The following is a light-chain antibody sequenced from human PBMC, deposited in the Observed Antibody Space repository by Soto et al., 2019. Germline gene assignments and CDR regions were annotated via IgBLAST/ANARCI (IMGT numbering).Light chain of an antibody. CDR2: EVS. J-gene: IGLJ1*01. CDR1: SSEVGGYNY. CDR3: SSYTSSSTLNYV. Sequence: QSALTQHASLSGSPGQSISISWTGTSSEVGGYNYVSWYQQHPGKAPKLMIYEVSNRPSGVSYRFSGSKSGNTASLTISGLRAEDEADYYCSSYTSSSTLNYVFGTGTKVTVL. V-gene: IGLV2-14*01.